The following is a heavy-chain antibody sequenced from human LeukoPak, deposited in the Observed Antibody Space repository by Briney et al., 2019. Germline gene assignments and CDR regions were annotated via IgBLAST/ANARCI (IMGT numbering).Heavy chain of an antibody. D-gene: IGHD5-18*01. CDR3: REYGAGYLLDY. Sequence: SETLSLTCTVSGDSISSSSYYWGWIRQPPGKGLEYIGSISSSGNTYYNPSLESRVTVSIDTSKNQFSLKLKSVTAADTAVYYCREYGAGYLLDYWGQGTLVTVSS. V-gene: IGHV4-39*01. CDR1: GDSISSSSYY. J-gene: IGHJ4*02. CDR2: ISSSGNT.